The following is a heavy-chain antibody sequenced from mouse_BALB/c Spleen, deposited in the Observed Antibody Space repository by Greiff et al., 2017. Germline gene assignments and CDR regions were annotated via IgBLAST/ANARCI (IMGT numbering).Heavy chain of an antibody. Sequence: VKLMESGPGLVAPSQSLSITCTVSGFSLTSYGVHWVRQPPGKGLEWLGVIWAGGSTNYNSALMSRLSISKDNSKSQVFLKMNSLQTDDTAMYYCARAPYYYGSSPAWFAYWGQGTLVTVSA. V-gene: IGHV2-9*02. CDR3: ARAPYYYGSSPAWFAY. CDR2: IWAGGST. D-gene: IGHD1-1*01. J-gene: IGHJ3*01. CDR1: GFSLTSYG.